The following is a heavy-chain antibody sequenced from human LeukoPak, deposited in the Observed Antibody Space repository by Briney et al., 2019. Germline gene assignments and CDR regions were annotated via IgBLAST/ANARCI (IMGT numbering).Heavy chain of an antibody. CDR1: GYTFTSYG. J-gene: IGHJ4*02. CDR3: ARDPPPYCSSTSCYLSASDY. D-gene: IGHD2-2*01. CDR2: ISAYNGNT. V-gene: IGHV1-18*01. Sequence: GASVKVSCKASGYTFTSYGISWVRQAPGQGLEWMGWISAYNGNTNYAQKLQGRVTMNTDTSTSTAYMELRSLRSDDTAVYYCARDPPPYCSSTSCYLSASDYWGQGTLVTVSS.